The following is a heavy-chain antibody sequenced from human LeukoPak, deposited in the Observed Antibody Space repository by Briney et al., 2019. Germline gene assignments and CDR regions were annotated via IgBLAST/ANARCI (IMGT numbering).Heavy chain of an antibody. V-gene: IGHV3-23*01. D-gene: IGHD5-18*01. CDR1: GFTFSSYG. CDR3: AKRIQSAMATGY. J-gene: IGHJ4*02. CDR2: ISESGGTT. Sequence: GGSLRLSCAASGFTFSSYGMHWVRQAPGKGLEWVSSISESGGTTDYADSVKGRFTISRDNSKNTLYLQMNSLRAEDTAVYYCAKRIQSAMATGYWGQGTLVTVSS.